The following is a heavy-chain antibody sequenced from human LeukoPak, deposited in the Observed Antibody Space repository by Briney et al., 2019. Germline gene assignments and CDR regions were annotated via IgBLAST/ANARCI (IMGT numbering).Heavy chain of an antibody. CDR3: ARGGSPPEALGDAFDI. D-gene: IGHD1-26*01. CDR1: GFTFSSYW. J-gene: IGHJ3*02. Sequence: PGGSLRLSCAASGFTFSSYWMHWVRQAPGKGLVSVSCITSDGSSTAYADSVKGRFTISRDNAKNTLYLQMNSLRAEDTAVYYCARGGSPPEALGDAFDIWGQGTMVTVSS. CDR2: ITSDGSST. V-gene: IGHV3-74*01.